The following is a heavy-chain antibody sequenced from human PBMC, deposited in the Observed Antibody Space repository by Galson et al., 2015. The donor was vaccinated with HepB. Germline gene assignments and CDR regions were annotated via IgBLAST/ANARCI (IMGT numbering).Heavy chain of an antibody. CDR3: AKGGGSGWLYYYFDY. CDR2: ISAGGGST. V-gene: IGHV3-23*01. D-gene: IGHD6-19*01. Sequence: SLRLSCAASGFTFSNHAMSWVRQVPGKGLEWVSAISAGGGSTYYADSVKGRFTISRDNSKDTLYLQMNSLRAEDTAVYYCAKGGGSGWLYYYFDYWGQGTLVTVSS. CDR1: GFTFSNHA. J-gene: IGHJ4*02.